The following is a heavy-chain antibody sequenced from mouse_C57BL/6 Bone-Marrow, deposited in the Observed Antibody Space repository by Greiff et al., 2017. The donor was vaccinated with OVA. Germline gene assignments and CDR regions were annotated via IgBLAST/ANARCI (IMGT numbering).Heavy chain of an antibody. V-gene: IGHV1-69*01. CDR1: GYTFTSYW. J-gene: IGHJ3*01. CDR3: ARREGGYSPWFAY. D-gene: IGHD2-3*01. Sequence: QVQLKQSGAELVMPGASVKLSCKASGYTFTSYWMHWVKQRPGQGLEWIGEIDPSDSYTNYNQKFKGKSTLTVDKSSSTAYMQLSSLTSEDSAVYYCARREGGYSPWFAYWGQGTLVTVSA. CDR2: IDPSDSYT.